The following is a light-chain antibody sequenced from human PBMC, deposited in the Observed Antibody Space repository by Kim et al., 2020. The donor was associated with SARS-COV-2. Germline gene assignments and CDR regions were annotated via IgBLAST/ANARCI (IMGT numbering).Light chain of an antibody. Sequence: GKTVTISCTRSSGSIATNYVQWYRQRSDSARHTLFYEDHRRPSGVPDRFSGSIDSSSNSASRIISGLTTEDEAGYFCQSYDNNNWVFGGGTLLTVL. CDR3: QSYDNNNWV. CDR2: EDH. CDR1: SGSIATNY. V-gene: IGLV6-57*03. J-gene: IGLJ3*02.